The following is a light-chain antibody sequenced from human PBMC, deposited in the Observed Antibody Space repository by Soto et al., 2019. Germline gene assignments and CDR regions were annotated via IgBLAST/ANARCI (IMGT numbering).Light chain of an antibody. CDR3: HQYGSSPWT. CDR2: AAS. V-gene: IGKV3-20*01. J-gene: IGKJ1*01. Sequence: NVLTQSPGTLSLSAGERATLSCRARQTVTSSHLAWYQQRPGQAPRLLIYAASSRATGIPDRFGGSGYGTHFPLTISRLEPEDFAVYYCHQYGSSPWTFGQGTKVEIK. CDR1: QTVTSSH.